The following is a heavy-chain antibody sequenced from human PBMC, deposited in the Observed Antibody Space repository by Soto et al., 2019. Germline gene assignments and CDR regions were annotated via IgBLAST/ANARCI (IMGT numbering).Heavy chain of an antibody. J-gene: IGHJ4*02. V-gene: IGHV4-34*01. D-gene: IGHD3-22*01. CDR3: ARDRLRGYDSSGFYS. CDR1: GGSFSDYY. Sequence: PSETLSLTCAVYGGSFSDYYWSWIRQPPGKGLEWIGEINHSGSTNYNPSLKSRVTISVGTSKNQFSLKSDDTAIYYCARDRLRGYDSSGFYSWGQGTMVTVSS. CDR2: INHSGST.